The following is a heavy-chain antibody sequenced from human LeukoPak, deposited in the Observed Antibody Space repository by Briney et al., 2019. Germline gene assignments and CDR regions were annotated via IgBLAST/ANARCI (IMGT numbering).Heavy chain of an antibody. CDR1: GYTFTDYY. Sequence: ASVRVSCKASGYTFTDYYIHWLRQAPGQGLEWMGWIDPDSGATNYAQKFQGRVTMTRDTSISTAYMELSRLRSDDTAVYFCAREYYDTSGRKHAFDIWGQGTMVTVSS. D-gene: IGHD3-22*01. CDR2: IDPDSGAT. CDR3: AREYYDTSGRKHAFDI. J-gene: IGHJ3*02. V-gene: IGHV1-2*02.